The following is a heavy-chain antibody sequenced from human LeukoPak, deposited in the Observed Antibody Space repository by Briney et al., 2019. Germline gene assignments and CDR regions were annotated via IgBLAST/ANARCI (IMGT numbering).Heavy chain of an antibody. V-gene: IGHV3-30*04. CDR3: ARDMDYRPIGNYYYGY. CDR2: ISYDGSNK. CDR1: GFTFSSYA. D-gene: IGHD1-7*01. Sequence: PGGSLRLSCAASGFTFSSYAMHWVRQAPGKGLEWVAVISYDGSNKYYADSVKGRFTISRDNSKNTLYLQMNSLRAEDTAVYYCARDMDYRPIGNYYYGYWGQGTLVTVSS. J-gene: IGHJ4*02.